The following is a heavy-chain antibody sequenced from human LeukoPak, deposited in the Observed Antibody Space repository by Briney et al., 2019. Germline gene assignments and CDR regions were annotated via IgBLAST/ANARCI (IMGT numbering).Heavy chain of an antibody. CDR1: GGSFSGYY. V-gene: IGHV4-34*01. CDR3: ARFRPNYDFWSGRWGYFDY. Sequence: PSETLSLTCAVYGGSFSGYYWSWIRQPPGKGLEWIGEINHSGSTNYNPSLKSRVTIPVDTSKNQFSLKLSSVTAADTAVYYCARFRPNYDFWSGRWGYFDYWGQGTLVTVSS. CDR2: INHSGST. J-gene: IGHJ4*02. D-gene: IGHD3-3*01.